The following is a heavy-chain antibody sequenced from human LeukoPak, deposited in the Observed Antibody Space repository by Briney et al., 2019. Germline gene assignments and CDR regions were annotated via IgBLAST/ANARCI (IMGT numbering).Heavy chain of an antibody. J-gene: IGHJ3*02. V-gene: IGHV3-20*04. D-gene: IGHD3-22*01. Sequence: PAGSLRLSCSASGFTFDDYGMRWVRQAPGKGLEWVSGINWNGGSTGYANSVKSRFTISRDNAKNSLYLQMNSLRAEDTALYYCARGLDSSGYYDAFDIWGQPTMVTVSS. CDR2: INWNGGST. CDR3: ARGLDSSGYYDAFDI. CDR1: GFTFDDYG.